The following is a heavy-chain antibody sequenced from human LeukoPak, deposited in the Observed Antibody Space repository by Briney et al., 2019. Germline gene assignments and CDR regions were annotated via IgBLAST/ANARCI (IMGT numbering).Heavy chain of an antibody. V-gene: IGHV3-43*02. D-gene: IGHD3-22*01. CDR1: GFTFDGYA. CDR3: AKDRDTTGYNH. J-gene: IGHJ5*02. Sequence: GGSLRLSCAASGFTFDGYAMHWVRQAPGKGLEWVSFITGDGGRTYYADSVKGRFTISRDNSKKSLYLQMNSLRTEDTALYYCAKDRDTTGYNHWGQGTLVSVSS. CDR2: ITGDGGRT.